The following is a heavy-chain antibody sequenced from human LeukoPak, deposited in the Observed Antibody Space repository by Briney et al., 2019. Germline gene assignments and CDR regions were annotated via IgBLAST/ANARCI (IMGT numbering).Heavy chain of an antibody. D-gene: IGHD2-15*01. CDR3: ARSGYCSGGSCFFYFDY. J-gene: IGHJ4*02. CDR1: GVSISNYY. Sequence: PSETLSLTCTVSGVSISNYYWSWIRQPPGKGLEWIGYIYYSGSTNYNPSLKSRVTISVDTSKNQFSLKLSSVTAADTAVYCCARSGYCSGGSCFFYFDYWGQGTLVSVSS. CDR2: IYYSGST. V-gene: IGHV4-59*01.